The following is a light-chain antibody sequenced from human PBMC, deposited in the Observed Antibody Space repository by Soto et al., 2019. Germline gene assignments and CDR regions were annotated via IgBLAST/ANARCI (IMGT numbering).Light chain of an antibody. Sequence: EIVLTQSPATLSLSPGERATLSCMASQSVGNNLAWYQQKPGQAPGLLIYEASTRATGIPARFSGSGSGTDFTLTISSLEPEDFAVYYCQQHANWPLTFGGGTKVDIK. CDR2: EAS. CDR3: QQHANWPLT. CDR1: QSVGNN. V-gene: IGKV3-11*01. J-gene: IGKJ4*01.